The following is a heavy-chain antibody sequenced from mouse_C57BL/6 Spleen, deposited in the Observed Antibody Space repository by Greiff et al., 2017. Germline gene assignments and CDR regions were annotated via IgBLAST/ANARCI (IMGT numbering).Heavy chain of an antibody. V-gene: IGHV5-9-1*02. CDR2: ISSGGDYI. Sequence: EVQLQESGEGLVKPGGSLKLSCAASGFNFSSYAMSWVRQTPEKRLEWVAYISSGGDYIYYADTVKGRFTISRDNARNTLYLQMSSLKSEDTAIYYCTRDVDSAWFAYWGQGTLVTVSA. CDR1: GFNFSSYA. D-gene: IGHD3-1*01. CDR3: TRDVDSAWFAY. J-gene: IGHJ3*01.